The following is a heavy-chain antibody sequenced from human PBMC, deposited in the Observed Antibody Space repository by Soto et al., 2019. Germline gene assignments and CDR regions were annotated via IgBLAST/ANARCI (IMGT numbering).Heavy chain of an antibody. Sequence: GGSLRLSCAASGFTFSSYSMNWVRQAPGKGLEWVSSISSSSSYIYYADSVKGRFTISRDKAKNSLYLQMNSLRAEDTAVYYCAREPPRTRGYSYSPYYYGMDVWGQGTTVTVSS. CDR2: ISSSSSYI. V-gene: IGHV3-21*01. J-gene: IGHJ6*02. CDR1: GFTFSSYS. D-gene: IGHD5-18*01. CDR3: AREPPRTRGYSYSPYYYGMDV.